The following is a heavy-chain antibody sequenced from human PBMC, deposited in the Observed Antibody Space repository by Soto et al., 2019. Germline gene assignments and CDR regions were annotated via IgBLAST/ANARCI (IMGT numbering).Heavy chain of an antibody. Sequence: QVQLVQSGAEVQKPGSSVKVSCKASGGTFSSYTISWVRQAPGQGLEWMGRIIPILGIANYAQKFQGRVTITADKSTSTAYMELSSLRSEDTAVYYCAASYCSSTSCYPYYYYYMDVWGKGTTVTVSS. J-gene: IGHJ6*03. CDR2: IIPILGIA. D-gene: IGHD2-2*01. V-gene: IGHV1-69*02. CDR3: AASYCSSTSCYPYYYYYMDV. CDR1: GGTFSSYT.